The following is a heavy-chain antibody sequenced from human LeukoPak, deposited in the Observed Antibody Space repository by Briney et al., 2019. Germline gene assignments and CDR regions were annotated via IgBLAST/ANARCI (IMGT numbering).Heavy chain of an antibody. CDR3: ARSWYGAYYYYGMDV. CDR2: IYYSGST. CDR1: GGSISSYY. J-gene: IGHJ6*02. Sequence: SETLSLTCTVSGGSISSYYWSWIGQPPGKGLEWIGYIYYSGSTNYNPSLKSRVTISVDTSKNQFSLKLSSVTAADTAVYYCARSWYGAYYYYGMDVWGQGTTVTVSS. V-gene: IGHV4-59*08. D-gene: IGHD2-15*01.